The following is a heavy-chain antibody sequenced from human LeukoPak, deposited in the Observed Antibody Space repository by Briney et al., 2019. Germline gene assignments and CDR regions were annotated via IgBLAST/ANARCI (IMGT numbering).Heavy chain of an antibody. J-gene: IGHJ4*02. CDR2: IKQDGSEK. CDR1: GFTFRSYW. Sequence: GGSLRLSCAASGFTFRSYWMSWVRQAPGKGLEWVANIKQDGSEKYYVDSVKGRFTISRDNAKNSLYLQMNSLRAEDTAVYYCARGSEYGDFDFDYWGQGTLVTVSS. D-gene: IGHD4-17*01. CDR3: ARGSEYGDFDFDY. V-gene: IGHV3-7*01.